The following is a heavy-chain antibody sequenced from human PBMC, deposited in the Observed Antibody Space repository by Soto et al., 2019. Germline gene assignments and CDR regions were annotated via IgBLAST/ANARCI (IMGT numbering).Heavy chain of an antibody. CDR2: INAGNGDT. Sequence: ASVKVSCKASGYTFTSYALHWVRQAPGQRPEWMGWINAGNGDTKYSQKLQGRVTITRDTSASTAYMELSSLRSEDTAVYYCASTRHRSGWSSVLDYWGQGTLVTVSS. V-gene: IGHV1-3*01. D-gene: IGHD6-19*01. CDR1: GYTFTSYA. J-gene: IGHJ4*02. CDR3: ASTRHRSGWSSVLDY.